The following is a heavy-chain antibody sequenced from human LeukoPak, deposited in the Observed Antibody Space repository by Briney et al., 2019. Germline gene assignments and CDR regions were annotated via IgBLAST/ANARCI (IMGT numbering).Heavy chain of an antibody. Sequence: PGGSLRLSCAASGFTLSSYSMNWVRQAPGKGLEWVSSISSSSSYIYYADSVKGRFTISRDNAKNSLYLQMNSLRAEDTAVYYCARHDHIAAAGDYWGQGTLVTVSS. V-gene: IGHV3-21*01. CDR3: ARHDHIAAAGDY. CDR1: GFTLSSYS. D-gene: IGHD6-13*01. J-gene: IGHJ4*02. CDR2: ISSSSSYI.